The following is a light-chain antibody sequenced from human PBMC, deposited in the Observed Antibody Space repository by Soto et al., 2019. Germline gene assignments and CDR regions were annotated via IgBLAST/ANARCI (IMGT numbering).Light chain of an antibody. CDR3: TSFDPGRIYV. CDR1: SSDIGAYDL. CDR2: EVS. V-gene: IGLV2-14*03. Sequence: QSVLTQPASVSGSPGQSITISCSGTSSDIGAYDLVSWYQQHPGRAPKLIIYEVSHRFSGLSYRFSGSKSGNTASLTISALQAEEERDYSRTSFDPGRIYVFGSGTKVTV. J-gene: IGLJ1*01.